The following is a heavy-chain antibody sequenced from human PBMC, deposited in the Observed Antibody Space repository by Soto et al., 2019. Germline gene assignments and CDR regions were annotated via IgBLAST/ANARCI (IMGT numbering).Heavy chain of an antibody. V-gene: IGHV3-30-3*01. D-gene: IGHD1-1*01. J-gene: IGHJ5*02. Sequence: QVRLVESGGGVVQPGRSLRLSCAASGFTFSSYAMHWVRQAPGKGLEWVAVISYDGSNKYYADSVKGRFTISRDNSKNTLYLQMNSLRAEDTAVYYCARAQLERLSLSPWGQGTLVTVSS. CDR3: ARAQLERLSLSP. CDR2: ISYDGSNK. CDR1: GFTFSSYA.